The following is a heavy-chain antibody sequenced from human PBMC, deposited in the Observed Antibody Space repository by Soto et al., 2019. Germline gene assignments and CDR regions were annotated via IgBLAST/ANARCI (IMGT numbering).Heavy chain of an antibody. J-gene: IGHJ6*02. CDR3: AKATGYSSGWAAAGYYGMDV. D-gene: IGHD6-19*01. V-gene: IGHV3-23*01. CDR2: ISGSGGST. CDR1: GFTFSSYA. Sequence: GGSLRLSCAASGFTFSSYAMSWVRQAPGKGLEWVSAISGSGGSTYYADSVKGRFTISRDNSKNTLYLQMNSLRAEDTAVYYCAKATGYSSGWAAAGYYGMDVWGQGTTVTVYS.